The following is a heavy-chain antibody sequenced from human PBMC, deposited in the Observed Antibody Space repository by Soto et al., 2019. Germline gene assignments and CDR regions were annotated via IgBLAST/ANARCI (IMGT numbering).Heavy chain of an antibody. V-gene: IGHV1-8*01. CDR1: GYTFTSYE. CDR2: MNPNSGNT. J-gene: IGHJ4*02. Sequence: AASVKVACKSSGYTFTSYEINWVRQATGQGLEWMGWMNPNSGNTGYAQKFQGRVTMTRNTSISTAYMELSSLRSEDTAVYYCAKDLTWNQADYWGQGALVTVSS. D-gene: IGHD1-1*01. CDR3: AKDLTWNQADY.